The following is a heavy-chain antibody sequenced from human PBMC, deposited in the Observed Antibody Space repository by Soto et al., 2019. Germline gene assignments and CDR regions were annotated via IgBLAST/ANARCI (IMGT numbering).Heavy chain of an antibody. CDR1: GFMFSNHG. D-gene: IGHD1-1*01. J-gene: IGHJ4*02. V-gene: IGHV3-33*01. Sequence: QVQLVESGGGVVQPGRSLRLSCAASGFMFSNHGMHWVRQAPGKGLEWVAVIWSDGNNRYYADSVKGRFTISRDNPKNTVYLQMNSLRAEDTAVYYGVRGDNWNDEASDYWRQGTLGTVSS. CDR3: VRGDNWNDEASDY. CDR2: IWSDGNNR.